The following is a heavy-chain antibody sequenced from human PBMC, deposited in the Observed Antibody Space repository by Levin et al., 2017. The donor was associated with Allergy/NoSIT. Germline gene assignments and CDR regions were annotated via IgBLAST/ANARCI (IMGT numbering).Heavy chain of an antibody. J-gene: IGHJ6*02. CDR3: ARDLWVDTAMVSYYYGMDV. D-gene: IGHD5-18*01. Sequence: AASVKVSCKASGYTFTGYYMHWVRQAPGQGLEWMGWINPNSGGTNSAQKFQGRVTMTRDTSISTAYMELSRLRSDDTAVYYCARDLWVDTAMVSYYYGMDVWGQGTTVTVSS. CDR2: INPNSGGT. CDR1: GYTFTGYY. V-gene: IGHV1-2*02.